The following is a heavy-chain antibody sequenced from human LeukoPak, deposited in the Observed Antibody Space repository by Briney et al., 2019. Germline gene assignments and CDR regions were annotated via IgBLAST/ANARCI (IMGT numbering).Heavy chain of an antibody. CDR1: GGTSSSYA. J-gene: IGHJ6*03. D-gene: IGHD2-15*01. CDR3: ARASPELLPARGYYYYYMDV. Sequence: SVKVSCKASGGTSSSYAISWVRQAPGQGLEWMGGIIPIFGTANYAQKFQGRVTITADKSTSTAYMELSSLRSEDTAVYYCARASPELLPARGYYYYYMDVWGKGTTVTVSS. CDR2: IIPIFGTA. V-gene: IGHV1-69*06.